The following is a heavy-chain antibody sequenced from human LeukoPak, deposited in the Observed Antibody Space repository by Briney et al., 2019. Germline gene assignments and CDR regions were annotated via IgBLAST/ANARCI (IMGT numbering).Heavy chain of an antibody. J-gene: IGHJ4*02. CDR1: GFTLSSYG. D-gene: IGHD5-24*01. CDR2: ISGSGGST. CDR3: ARGRRWLQFLVDY. V-gene: IGHV3-NL1*01. Sequence: PGRSLRLSCAASGFTLSSYGMHWVRQAPGKGLEWVSAISGSGGSTYYADSVKGRFTISRDNSKNTLYLQMNSLRAEDTAVYYCARGRRWLQFLVDYWGQGTLVTVSS.